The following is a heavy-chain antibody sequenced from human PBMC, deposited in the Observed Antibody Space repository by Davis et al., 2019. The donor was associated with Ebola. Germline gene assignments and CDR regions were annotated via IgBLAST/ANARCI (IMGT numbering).Heavy chain of an antibody. CDR3: ARGYFGSGSYYTSSYYFDN. D-gene: IGHD3-10*01. CDR2: INPSGGNT. CDR1: GYTFTSYY. V-gene: IGHV1-46*01. Sequence: ASVKVSCKASGYTFTSYYVHWVRQAPGQGLEWMGVINPSGGNTNYAQKFQGRVTMTRDTSTSTVYMELSGLRSDDTAVYFCARGYFGSGSYYTSSYYFDNWGQGTLVTVSS. J-gene: IGHJ4*02.